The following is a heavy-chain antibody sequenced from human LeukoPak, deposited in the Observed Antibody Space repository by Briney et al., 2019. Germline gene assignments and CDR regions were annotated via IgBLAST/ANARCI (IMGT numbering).Heavy chain of an antibody. CDR2: ISGSGGST. CDR3: AKAFWSGYYYGMDV. Sequence: GGSLRLSCAASGFTISSYAMSWVRQAPGKGLEWVSAISGSGGSTYYADSVKGRFTISRDNSKNTLYLQMNSLRAEDTAVYYCAKAFWSGYYYGMDVWGQGTTVTVSS. J-gene: IGHJ6*02. CDR1: GFTISSYA. V-gene: IGHV3-23*01. D-gene: IGHD3-3*01.